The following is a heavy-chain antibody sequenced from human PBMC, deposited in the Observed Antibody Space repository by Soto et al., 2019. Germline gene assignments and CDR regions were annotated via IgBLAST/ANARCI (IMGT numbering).Heavy chain of an antibody. CDR3: ARDRSRVYYYYGMDV. V-gene: IGHV4-31*03. D-gene: IGHD3-10*01. Sequence: SETLSLTCTVSGGSIRSGGYYWSWIRQHPGKGLEWIGYIYYSGSTYYNPSLKSRVTISVDTSKNQFSLKLSSVTAADTAVYYCARDRSRVYYYYGMDVWGQGTTVTVSS. CDR1: GGSIRSGGYY. J-gene: IGHJ6*02. CDR2: IYYSGST.